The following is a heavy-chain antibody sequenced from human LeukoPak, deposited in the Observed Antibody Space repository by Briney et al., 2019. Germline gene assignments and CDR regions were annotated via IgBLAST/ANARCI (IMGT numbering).Heavy chain of an antibody. D-gene: IGHD6-13*01. Sequence: GGSLRLSCTASGSKFSNFVMNWVRQAPGKGLEWVAGILNDGSDKDYSDSVKGRFTISRDNSKNTVYLQMNSLGPEDTAVYYCAKYKGAALYFHYGMDVWGQGTTVIVSS. CDR1: GSKFSNFV. V-gene: IGHV3-30*18. J-gene: IGHJ6*02. CDR3: AKYKGAALYFHYGMDV. CDR2: ILNDGSDK.